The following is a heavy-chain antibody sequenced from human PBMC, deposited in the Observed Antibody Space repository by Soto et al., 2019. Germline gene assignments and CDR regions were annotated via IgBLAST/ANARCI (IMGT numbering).Heavy chain of an antibody. V-gene: IGHV4-39*01. CDR1: GGSISSSRYY. CDR2: IYYSGST. CDR3: ARPFYRSSSLDY. J-gene: IGHJ4*02. Sequence: SETLSLTCTVSGGSISSSRYYWGWIRQPPGKGLEWIGSIYYSGSTYYNPSLKSRVTISVDTSKNQFSLKLSSVSAADTAVYYCARPFYRSSSLDYWGQGTMVTVSS. D-gene: IGHD6-6*01.